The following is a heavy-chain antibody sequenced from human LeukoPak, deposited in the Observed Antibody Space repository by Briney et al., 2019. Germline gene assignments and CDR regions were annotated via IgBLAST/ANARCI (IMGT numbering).Heavy chain of an antibody. J-gene: IGHJ4*02. CDR2: ISGSGGST. CDR1: GFTFSSYA. V-gene: IGHV3-23*01. D-gene: IGHD3-22*01. CDR3: SKKSGYHAGYFDY. Sequence: GGSLRLSCAASGFTFSSYAMSWVRQAPGKGLEWVSAISGSGGSTYYADSVKGRFTISRDNSKNTLYLQMNSLRAEDTAVYYGSKKSGYHAGYFDYWGQGTLVTVSS.